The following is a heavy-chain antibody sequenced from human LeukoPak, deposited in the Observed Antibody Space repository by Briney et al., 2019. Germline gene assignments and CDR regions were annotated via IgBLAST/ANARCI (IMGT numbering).Heavy chain of an antibody. CDR1: GLTFSSHW. Sequence: GGSLRLSCAASGLTFSSHWMHWVRQAPGKGLVWVSRITNDGSSTTYADSVKGRFTISRVNSKNTLYLQVNSLRAEDTAVYYCARDSTGYWYFDLWGRGTLVSVSS. CDR2: ITNDGSST. D-gene: IGHD3-3*02. CDR3: ARDSTGYWYFDL. V-gene: IGHV3-74*01. J-gene: IGHJ2*01.